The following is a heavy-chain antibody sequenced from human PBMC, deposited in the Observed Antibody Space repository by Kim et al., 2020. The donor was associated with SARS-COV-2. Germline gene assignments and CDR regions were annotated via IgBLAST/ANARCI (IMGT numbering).Heavy chain of an antibody. CDR1: GYTFTSYG. J-gene: IGHJ4*02. V-gene: IGHV1-18*01. CDR3: ATLDLACTNGVCYTPYFDY. Sequence: ASVKVSCKASGYTFTSYGISWVRQAPGQGLEWMGWISAYNGNTNYAQKLQGRVTMTTDTSTSTAYMELRSLRSDDTAVYYCATLDLACTNGVCYTPYFDYWGQGTLVTVSS. CDR2: ISAYNGNT. D-gene: IGHD2-8*01.